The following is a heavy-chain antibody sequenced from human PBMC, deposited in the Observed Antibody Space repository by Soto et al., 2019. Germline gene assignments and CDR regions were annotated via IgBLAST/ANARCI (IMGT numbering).Heavy chain of an antibody. Sequence: PSETLSLTCTGSGGSISSYYWSWIRQPPGKGLEWIGYIYYSGSTNYNPSLKSRVTISVDTSKNQFSLKLSSVTAADTAVYYCASHVEMATIFDYWGQGTLVTVS. D-gene: IGHD5-12*01. J-gene: IGHJ4*02. V-gene: IGHV4-59*08. CDR1: GGSISSYY. CDR2: IYYSGST. CDR3: ASHVEMATIFDY.